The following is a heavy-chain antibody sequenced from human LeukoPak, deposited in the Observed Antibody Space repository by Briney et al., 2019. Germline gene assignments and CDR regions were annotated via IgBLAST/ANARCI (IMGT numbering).Heavy chain of an antibody. D-gene: IGHD3-10*01. CDR1: GYTFTDYY. CDR2: INPSNGGT. J-gene: IGHJ4*02. CDR3: ARVGYFGSGSYCPY. V-gene: IGHV1-2*02. Sequence: ASVKVSCKASGYTFTDYYIHWVRQAPGQGLEWMGWINPSNGGTNFAQEFQGRVTMTRDTSISTAYMELSRLTSDDTAVYYCARVGYFGSGSYCPYWGQGTLVTVS.